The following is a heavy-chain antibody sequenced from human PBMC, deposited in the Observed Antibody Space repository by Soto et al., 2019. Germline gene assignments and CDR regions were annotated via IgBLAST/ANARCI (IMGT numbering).Heavy chain of an antibody. D-gene: IGHD2-21*02. Sequence: SETLSLTGTVSGGSVSSGSYHWSWIRQPPGKGLGGIGYIYYSGSTIYNPSLKSRVTISVDTPKNQFAQKLSSATAADSAVYYCARTQRYCGGDCYPQHYYYYGMDVWGQGTTVTVSS. V-gene: IGHV4-61*01. CDR3: ARTQRYCGGDCYPQHYYYYGMDV. CDR1: GGSVSSGSYH. CDR2: IYYSGST. J-gene: IGHJ6*02.